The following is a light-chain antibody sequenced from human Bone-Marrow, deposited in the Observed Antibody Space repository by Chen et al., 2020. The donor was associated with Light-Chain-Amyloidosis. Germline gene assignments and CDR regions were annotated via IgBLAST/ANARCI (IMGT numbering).Light chain of an antibody. CDR2: DDS. CDR3: QVWDRSSDRPV. J-gene: IGLJ3*02. Sequence: YVLTQPSSVAVAPGQTATIDCGGNNIGSTSVHWYQQTPGQAPLLVVYDDSDRPSGIPERLSGSNSGNTATLTISRVEAGDEADYYCQVWDRSSDRPVFGGGTKLTVL. CDR1: NIGSTS. V-gene: IGLV3-21*02.